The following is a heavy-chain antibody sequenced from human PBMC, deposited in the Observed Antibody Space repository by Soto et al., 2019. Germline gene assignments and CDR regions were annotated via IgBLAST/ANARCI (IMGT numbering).Heavy chain of an antibody. CDR1: GFTLISYD. J-gene: IGHJ6*02. CDR2: ISSTGGSA. CDR3: AKADGNTRLDV. Sequence: GGSLRLSCSAPGFTLISYDMSWVRQAPGKGLEWASSISSTGGSAYYADSVKGRFTISRDNSKNTLYLQMDSLRAEDTAVYYCAKADGNTRLDVWGQGTTVTVSS. V-gene: IGHV3-23*01.